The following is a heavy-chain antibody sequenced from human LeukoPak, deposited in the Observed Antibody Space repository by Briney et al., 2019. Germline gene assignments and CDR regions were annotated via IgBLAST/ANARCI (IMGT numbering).Heavy chain of an antibody. CDR1: GFTFSDYY. CDR2: ITNNGRNI. D-gene: IGHD6-19*01. CDR3: TRAAYSSGWYISPPSWFDP. V-gene: IGHV3-11*01. Sequence: GGSLRLSCAASGFTFSDYYMGWIRQAPGKGLEWVSYITNNGRNIYYADSMKGRFTISRDNARKSLYLQMNSLRAEDTAVYYCTRAAYSSGWYISPPSWFDPWGQGTLVTVSS. J-gene: IGHJ5*02.